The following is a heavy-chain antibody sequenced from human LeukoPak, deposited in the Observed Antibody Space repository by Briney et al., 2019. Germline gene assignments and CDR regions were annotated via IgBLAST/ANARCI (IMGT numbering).Heavy chain of an antibody. V-gene: IGHV4-59*08. CDR3: ARHGTISSESYFDY. Sequence: SETLSLTCRVSGGSVSSYYWSWIRQSPGKGLEWIGYIHNSGRTNYNPSLKSRVTGFVDTSKNQVSLRLSSVTAADTAVYYCARHGTISSESYFDYWGQGALVTVSS. J-gene: IGHJ4*02. CDR1: GGSVSSYY. CDR2: IHNSGRT. D-gene: IGHD1-14*01.